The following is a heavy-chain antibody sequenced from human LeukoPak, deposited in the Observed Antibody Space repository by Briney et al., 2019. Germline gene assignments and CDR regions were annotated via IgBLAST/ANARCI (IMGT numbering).Heavy chain of an antibody. J-gene: IGHJ4*02. CDR1: GFSFSSYS. CDR2: ISGISNTI. CDR3: AKGQISRSDRFDY. Sequence: GGSLRLSCAASGFSFSSYSMNWVRQAPGKGLEWVSYISGISNTIYYADSVKGRFTISRDNAKNSLYLQMNSLRAEDTAVYYCAKGQISRSDRFDYWGQGTLVTVSS. V-gene: IGHV3-48*01. D-gene: IGHD3-3*02.